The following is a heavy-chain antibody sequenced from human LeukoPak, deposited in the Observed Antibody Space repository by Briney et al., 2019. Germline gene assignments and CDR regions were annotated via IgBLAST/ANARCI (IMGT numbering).Heavy chain of an antibody. J-gene: IGHJ4*02. D-gene: IGHD3-10*01. CDR3: ARDQVRGVIITNPFDY. CDR1: GGTFSSYA. Sequence: SVKVSCKASGGTFSSYAVSWVRQAPGHGLEWMGRFIPIFGTANYAQTFQGRVTITTDESTSTAYMELSSLRSEDTAVYYCARDQVRGVIITNPFDYWGQGTLVTVSS. V-gene: IGHV1-69*05. CDR2: FIPIFGTA.